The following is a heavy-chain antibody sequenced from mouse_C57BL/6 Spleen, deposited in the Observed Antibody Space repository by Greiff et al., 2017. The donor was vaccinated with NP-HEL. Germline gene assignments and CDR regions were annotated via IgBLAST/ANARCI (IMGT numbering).Heavy chain of an antibody. J-gene: IGHJ4*01. CDR3: ARGDYSNLRYPYAMDY. D-gene: IGHD2-5*01. CDR1: GYAFGSYW. CDR2: IYPGDGDT. V-gene: IGHV1-80*01. Sequence: VQLQQSGAELVKPGASVKISCKASGYAFGSYWMNWVKQRPGKGLEWIGQIYPGDGDTNYNGKFKGKATLTADKSSSTAYMQLSSLTSEDSAVYFCARGDYSNLRYPYAMDYWGQGTSVTVSS.